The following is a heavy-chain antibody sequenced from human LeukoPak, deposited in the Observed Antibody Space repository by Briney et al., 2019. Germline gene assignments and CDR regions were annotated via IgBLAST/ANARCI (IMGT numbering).Heavy chain of an antibody. D-gene: IGHD6-6*01. Sequence: ASVTVSCKASGYTFTSYDINWVRQATGQGLEWMGWMNPNSGNTGYAQKFQGRVTMTRNTSISTAYMELSSLRSEDTAVYYCARGQGTGIAARRSYFDYWGQGTLVTVSS. CDR1: GYTFTSYD. V-gene: IGHV1-8*01. J-gene: IGHJ4*02. CDR3: ARGQGTGIAARRSYFDY. CDR2: MNPNSGNT.